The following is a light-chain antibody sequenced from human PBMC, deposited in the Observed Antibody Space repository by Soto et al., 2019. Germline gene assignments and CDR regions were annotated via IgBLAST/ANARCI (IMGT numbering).Light chain of an antibody. CDR3: LQYNVYPLT. J-gene: IGKJ1*01. CDR2: KAS. CDR1: ESISDW. Sequence: DIQMTQSPSTLSASVGDRVTITCRASESISDWLAWYQQKPGKAPNLLIQKASTLKSGVPSRFSGSGSGPEFTLTIGSLQPDDFATYYCLQYNVYPLTFGQGTQVEVK. V-gene: IGKV1-5*03.